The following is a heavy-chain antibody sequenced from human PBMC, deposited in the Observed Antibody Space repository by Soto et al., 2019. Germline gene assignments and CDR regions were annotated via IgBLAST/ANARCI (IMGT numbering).Heavy chain of an antibody. J-gene: IGHJ6*02. V-gene: IGHV1-18*01. Sequence: ASVKVSCKASGYTFTRSGISWVRQAPGQGLEWMGWISIYNGDTNYAQTFQGRVTMTTDTSTSTVHMEVRSLRSDDTAVYYCAREGVAPYYYYGMDVWGQGTPVTSP. CDR1: GYTFTRSG. CDR2: ISIYNGDT. CDR3: AREGVAPYYYYGMDV. D-gene: IGHD5-12*01.